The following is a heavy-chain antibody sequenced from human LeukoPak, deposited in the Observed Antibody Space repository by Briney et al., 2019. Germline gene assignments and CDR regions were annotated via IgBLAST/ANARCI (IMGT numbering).Heavy chain of an antibody. CDR1: GGSISSYY. V-gene: IGHV4-59*01. CDR3: ARDRASGVPAAKGDNWFDP. Sequence: SETLSLTCTVSGGSISSYYWSWIRQPPGKGLEWIGYIYYSGSTNYNPSLKSRVTISVDTSKNQFSLKLSSVTAADTAVYYCARDRASGVPAAKGDNWFDPWGQGTLVTVSS. D-gene: IGHD2-2*01. CDR2: IYYSGST. J-gene: IGHJ5*02.